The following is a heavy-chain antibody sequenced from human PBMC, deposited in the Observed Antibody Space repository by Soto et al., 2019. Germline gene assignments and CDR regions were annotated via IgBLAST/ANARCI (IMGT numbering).Heavy chain of an antibody. Sequence: QVQLVQSGAEVKKPGASVKVSCRASGYTFTSYDINWVRQATGQGLEWMGWMNPNSGNTGYAQKFQGRVTMTRNTSISTAYMEPSSLRSEDTAVYYCAMGEAVVVVAATLVTPYDYWGQGTLVTVSS. CDR2: MNPNSGNT. CDR3: AMGEAVVVVAATLVTPYDY. V-gene: IGHV1-8*01. CDR1: GYTFTSYD. D-gene: IGHD2-15*01. J-gene: IGHJ4*02.